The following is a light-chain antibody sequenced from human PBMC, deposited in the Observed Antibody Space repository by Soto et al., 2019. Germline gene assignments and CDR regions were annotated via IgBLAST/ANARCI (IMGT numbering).Light chain of an antibody. J-gene: IGKJ5*01. Sequence: EIVLTQFPVTLSLSPWERATLSCRASQSVSNYLAWYQQKPGQAPRLLIYGASTRATGIPARFSGSGSGTDFTLTISRLEPEDFAVFYCQQYGSSPVTFGQGTRLEIK. CDR3: QQYGSSPVT. V-gene: IGKV3-20*01. CDR2: GAS. CDR1: QSVSNY.